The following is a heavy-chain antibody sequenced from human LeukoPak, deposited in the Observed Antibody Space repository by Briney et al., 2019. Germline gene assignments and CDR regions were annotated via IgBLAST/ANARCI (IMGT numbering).Heavy chain of an antibody. D-gene: IGHD2-2*01. J-gene: IGHJ4*02. CDR2: IHFTRTT. V-gene: IGHV4-59*08. CDR1: GGSMNRYH. CDR3: ARFSADCSDTSCYVDR. Sequence: PSETLSLSCTVSGGSMNRYHWTWIRQSPGKGPELIGHIHFTRTTTYSPSLESRVTISLDTSKNQVSLKPSSVTAADTAVYYCARFSADCSDTSCYVDRWGRGTLVTVSS.